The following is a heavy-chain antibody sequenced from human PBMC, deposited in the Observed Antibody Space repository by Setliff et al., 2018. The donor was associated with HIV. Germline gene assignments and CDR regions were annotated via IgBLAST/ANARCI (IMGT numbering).Heavy chain of an antibody. CDR1: GGTFRNYA. Sequence: GASVKVSCKASGGTFRNYALSWVRQAPGQGLEWMGGIIPMPGTANYAQKFQGRVTITADESTSTAYLELSSLRSEDTAVYFCTSDITAGGKGGNWGQGTRVTVSS. J-gene: IGHJ4*02. CDR3: TSDITAGGKGGN. D-gene: IGHD6-13*01. V-gene: IGHV1-69*13. CDR2: IIPMPGTA.